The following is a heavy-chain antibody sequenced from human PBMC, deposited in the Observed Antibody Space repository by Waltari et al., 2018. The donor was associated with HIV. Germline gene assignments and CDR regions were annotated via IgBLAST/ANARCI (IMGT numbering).Heavy chain of an antibody. V-gene: IGHV4-34*01. CDR3: ARAVGYDYVWGSYADF. D-gene: IGHD3-16*01. CDR1: NDDGPSFSDYWWSFRYYY. CDR2: VDHTGST. J-gene: IGHJ4*02. Sequence: QVQLHQWGAGLLKPSETLSLTCAVYNDDGPSFSDYWWSFRYYYWTWMRQSPVKGLEWSGEVDHTGSTNYNGAFRGRVSVSVDTSKKQFSLRLSSVSDADTAVYFCARAVGYDYVWGSYADFWAQGTQVTVSS.